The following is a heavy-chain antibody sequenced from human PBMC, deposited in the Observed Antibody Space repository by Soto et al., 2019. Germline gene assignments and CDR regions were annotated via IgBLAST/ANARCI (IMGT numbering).Heavy chain of an antibody. CDR3: ARVGITIFGANWFDP. Sequence: QVQLQESGPGLVKPSGTLSLTCAVSGGSISSSNWWSWVRQPPGKGLEWIGEIYHSGSTNYNPSLKSRVTISVDKSKNQFSLTLSSVTAADTAVYYCARVGITIFGANWFDPWGQGTLVTVSS. V-gene: IGHV4-4*02. CDR1: GGSISSSNW. J-gene: IGHJ5*02. D-gene: IGHD3-3*01. CDR2: IYHSGST.